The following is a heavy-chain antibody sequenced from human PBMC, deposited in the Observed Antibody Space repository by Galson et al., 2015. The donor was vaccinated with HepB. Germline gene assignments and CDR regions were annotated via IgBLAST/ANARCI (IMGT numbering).Heavy chain of an antibody. CDR1: GFTFSDYY. D-gene: IGHD2-15*01. CDR2: ISSSSSYT. J-gene: IGHJ3*02. CDR3: VKVWWGGGDEFDI. Sequence: SLRLSCAASGFTFSDYYMSWIRQAPGKGLEWVSYISSSSSYTNYADSVKGRFTISRDNAKNSLYLQMNSLRVEDTAVYYCVKVWWGGGDEFDIWGQGTMVTVSS. V-gene: IGHV3-11*06.